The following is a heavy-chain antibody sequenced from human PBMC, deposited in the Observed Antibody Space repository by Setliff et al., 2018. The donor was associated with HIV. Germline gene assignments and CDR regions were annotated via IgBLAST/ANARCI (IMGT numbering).Heavy chain of an antibody. J-gene: IGHJ4*02. CDR3: ARLPDINSWPFDY. D-gene: IGHD6-13*01. CDR2: AYHSGGT. CDR1: GVSTSNNNYW. V-gene: IGHV4-4*02. Sequence: PSETLSLTCAVSGVSTSNNNYWWSWVRQPPGKGLEWIGEAYHSGGTQYNPSLMSRLTMSVDSSKNQFSLSLSSVTAADTAVYYCARLPDINSWPFDYWARGTLVTVSS.